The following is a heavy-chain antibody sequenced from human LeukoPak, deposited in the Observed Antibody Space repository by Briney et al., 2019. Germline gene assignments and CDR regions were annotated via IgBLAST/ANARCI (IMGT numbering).Heavy chain of an antibody. CDR2: ISAYNGNT. CDR1: GYTFTSYG. D-gene: IGHD3-10*01. V-gene: IGHV1-18*01. J-gene: IGHJ6*03. CDR3: ARSGVLNYYYYYYMDV. Sequence: GASVKVSCKASGYTFTSYGISWVRQAPGQGLEWMGWISAYNGNTNYAQKLQGRVTMTTDTSTSTAYMELRSLRSDDTAVYYCARSGVLNYYYYYYMDVWGKGTTVTVSS.